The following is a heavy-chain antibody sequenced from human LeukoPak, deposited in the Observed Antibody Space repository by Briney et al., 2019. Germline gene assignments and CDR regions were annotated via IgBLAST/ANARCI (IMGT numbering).Heavy chain of an antibody. CDR2: IWYGGSNK. V-gene: IGHV3-33*01. D-gene: IGHD6-13*01. Sequence: GGSLRLSCAASGFTFSSYGMHWVRQAPGKGLEGVADIWYGGSNKYYADSVKGRFTISRDNSKNTLYLQMNSLRAEDTAVYYCARDAAAAGTDWFDPWGQGTLVTVSS. CDR1: GFTFSSYG. J-gene: IGHJ5*02. CDR3: ARDAAAAGTDWFDP.